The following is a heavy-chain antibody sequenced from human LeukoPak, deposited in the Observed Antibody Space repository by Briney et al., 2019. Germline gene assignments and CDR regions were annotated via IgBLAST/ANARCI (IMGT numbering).Heavy chain of an antibody. Sequence: GGSLRLSCAASGFRFSSYTMNWVRQAPGKGLEWVSGISGSGDRTYYADFVKGRVTISRDNSRNTLYLQMSSLRADDTAVYYCAVLGGGMAYWGQGTLVAVSS. CDR2: ISGSGDRT. J-gene: IGHJ4*02. CDR3: AVLGGGMAY. D-gene: IGHD3-16*01. V-gene: IGHV3-23*01. CDR1: GFRFSSYT.